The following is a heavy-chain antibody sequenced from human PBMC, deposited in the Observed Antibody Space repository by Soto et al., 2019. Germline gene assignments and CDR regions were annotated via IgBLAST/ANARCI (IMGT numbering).Heavy chain of an antibody. D-gene: IGHD1-26*01. CDR1: GFTFSNAW. CDR3: TTGYRESAFDI. Sequence: PGGSLRLSCEASGFTFSNAWMNWVRQAPGKGLEWVGRIRSKTDGGTTDYAAPVKGRFTISRDDSKNTLYLQMSSLKIEDTALYYCTTGYRESAFDIWGQGTMLTVSS. CDR2: IRSKTDGGTT. V-gene: IGHV3-15*01. J-gene: IGHJ3*02.